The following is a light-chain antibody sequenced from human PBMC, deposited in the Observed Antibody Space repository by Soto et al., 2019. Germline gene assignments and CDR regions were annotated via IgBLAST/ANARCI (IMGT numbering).Light chain of an antibody. CDR2: GAS. CDR1: QSIRSH. CDR3: QQYNNWPRT. V-gene: IGKV3-15*01. J-gene: IGKJ1*01. Sequence: EIVLTQSPGTLSLSPGXRATLSCRASQSIRSHLAWYQQKLGQAPRLLIYGASTRATGIPARFSGSGSGTEFTLTISSLQSEDFAVYYCQQYNNWPRTFGQGTKVDI.